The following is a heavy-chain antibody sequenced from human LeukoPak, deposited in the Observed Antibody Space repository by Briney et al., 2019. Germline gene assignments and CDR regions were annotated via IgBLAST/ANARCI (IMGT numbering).Heavy chain of an antibody. CDR1: GGSISSGSNY. J-gene: IGHJ4*02. CDR2: IYYSGST. CDR3: VRHISVVRGETFDF. V-gene: IGHV4-39*01. Sequence: KPSETLSLTCTGSGGSISSGSNYWGWIRQPPGKGLEWIGSIYYSGSTYYNPSLKSRVTISVATSKNQFSLKLSSVTAADTAVYYCVRHISVVRGETFDFWGQGSLVTVSS. D-gene: IGHD3-10*02.